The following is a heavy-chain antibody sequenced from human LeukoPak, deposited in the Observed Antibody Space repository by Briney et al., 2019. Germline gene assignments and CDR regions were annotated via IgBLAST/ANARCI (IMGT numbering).Heavy chain of an antibody. J-gene: IGHJ4*02. CDR1: GFSFSSYA. CDR3: ARDRAKYSGYDRVNY. CDR2: ISGSGDRT. V-gene: IGHV3-23*01. D-gene: IGHD5-12*01. Sequence: PGGSLRLSCEASGFSFSSYAMSWVRQAPGKGLEWVSGISGSGDRTYHADSVKGRFTISRDNSKNTLYLQMNSLRAEDTAVYYCARDRAKYSGYDRVNYWGQGTLVTVSS.